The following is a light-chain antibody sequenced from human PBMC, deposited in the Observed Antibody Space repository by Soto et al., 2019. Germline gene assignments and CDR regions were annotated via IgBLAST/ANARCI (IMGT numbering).Light chain of an antibody. CDR1: QSVSIK. CDR3: QQYGSSPLCT. CDR2: GAS. V-gene: IGKV3-20*01. Sequence: EIVMTQSPATLSVSPGERATLSCRASQSVSIKLAWYQQKPGQAPRLLIYGASSRATGIPDRFSGSGSGADFTLTISRLEPEDFAVYYCQQYGSSPLCTFGPGTKVDIK. J-gene: IGKJ3*01.